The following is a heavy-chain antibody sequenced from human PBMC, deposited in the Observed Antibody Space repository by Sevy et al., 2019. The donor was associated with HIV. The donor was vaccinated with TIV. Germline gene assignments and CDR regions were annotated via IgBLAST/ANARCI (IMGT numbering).Heavy chain of an antibody. V-gene: IGHV1-2*02. CDR1: GYTFTGYY. CDR3: ARMGDYFDTSGYYPLKY. D-gene: IGHD3-22*01. Sequence: ASVKVSCKASGYTFTGYYVHWLRQAPGQGLEWMGWINPKTGGTYFAKKFQDRVTMTTGTSITTVYMELRGLRFDDTAVYYCARMGDYFDTSGYYPLKYWGQGTLVTVSS. J-gene: IGHJ4*02. CDR2: INPKTGGT.